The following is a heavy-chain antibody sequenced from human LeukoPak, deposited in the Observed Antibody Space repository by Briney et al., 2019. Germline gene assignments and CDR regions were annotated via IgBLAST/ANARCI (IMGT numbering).Heavy chain of an antibody. CDR2: IFTNGDTT. V-gene: IGHV3-64D*09. J-gene: IGHJ6*02. CDR1: GFTFSIYP. Sequence: PGGSLRLSCSASGFTFSIYPMHRVRQAPGKGLEYVSTIFTNGDTTSYAASVKGRFTTSRDDSKNTLYLQMSSLRPEDTAVYYCVKSPSDGLDVWGQGATVTVSS. CDR3: VKSPSDGLDV.